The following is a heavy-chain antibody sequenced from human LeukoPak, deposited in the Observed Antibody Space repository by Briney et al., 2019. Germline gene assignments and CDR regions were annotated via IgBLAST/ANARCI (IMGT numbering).Heavy chain of an antibody. CDR1: GGSISSSNW. Sequence: SETLSLTCAVSGGSISSSNWWSWVRQPPGKGLEWIGEIYHSGSTNYNPSLKSRVTISVDTSKNQFSLKLSSVTAADTAVYYCARSYCGGDCYAANYYYYYGMDVWGQGTTVTVSS. CDR2: IYHSGST. D-gene: IGHD2-21*02. CDR3: ARSYCGGDCYAANYYYYYGMDV. J-gene: IGHJ6*02. V-gene: IGHV4-4*02.